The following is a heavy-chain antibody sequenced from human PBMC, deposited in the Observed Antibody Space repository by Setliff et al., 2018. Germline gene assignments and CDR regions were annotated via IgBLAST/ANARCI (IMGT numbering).Heavy chain of an antibody. CDR1: GGSFSGYY. D-gene: IGHD2-15*01. Sequence: KPSETLSLTCAVYGGSFSGYYWSWIRQPPGKGLEWIGEINHSGSTNYNPSLKSRVTISVDKSKNQFSLKLSSVTAADTAVYYCARLYIVVVVAATPAWFDPWGQGTLVTVSS. CDR2: INHSGST. CDR3: ARLYIVVVVAATPAWFDP. J-gene: IGHJ5*02. V-gene: IGHV4-34*01.